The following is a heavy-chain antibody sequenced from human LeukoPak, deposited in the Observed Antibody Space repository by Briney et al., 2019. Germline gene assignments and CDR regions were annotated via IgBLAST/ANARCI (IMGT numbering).Heavy chain of an antibody. CDR3: ARDGFGTGSN. J-gene: IGHJ4*02. CDR2: IKQDGSEK. Sequence: GGSLRLSCAASGLTFSNYWMDWVRQAPGKGLEWVANIKQDGSEKNYVDSVKGRFIISRDNAKNSLYLQMNTLRADDSAVYYCARDGFGTGSNWGQGTLVTVSS. V-gene: IGHV3-7*03. CDR1: GLTFSNYW. D-gene: IGHD3-16*01.